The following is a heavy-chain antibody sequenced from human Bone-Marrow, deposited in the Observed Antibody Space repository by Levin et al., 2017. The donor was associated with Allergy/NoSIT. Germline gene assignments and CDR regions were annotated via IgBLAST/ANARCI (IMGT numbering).Heavy chain of an antibody. V-gene: IGHV3-64*02. D-gene: IGHD3-3*01. CDR1: GFTFSSYA. CDR2: ISSNGGST. J-gene: IGHJ4*02. CDR3: ARDSSDFWSGSGRYFDY. Sequence: GGSLRLSCAASGFTFSSYAMHWVRQAPGKGLEYVSAISSNGGSTYYADSVKGRFTISRDNSKNTLYLQMGSLRAEDMAVYYCARDSSDFWSGSGRYFDYWGQGTLVTVSS.